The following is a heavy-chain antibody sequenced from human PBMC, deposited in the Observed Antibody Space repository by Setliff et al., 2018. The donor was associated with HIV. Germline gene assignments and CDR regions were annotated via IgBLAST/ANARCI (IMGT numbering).Heavy chain of an antibody. CDR3: ARERDSNGYQFDY. CDR2: INVALVKT. J-gene: IGHJ4*02. Sequence: GASVKVSCKTSGYTFTAYYIYWVRQAPGHGLEWMGWINVALVKTKYSQRLQGRVTISSDTSANTVYMELSSLTSEDTAVYYCARERDSNGYQFDYWGQGTLVTAPQ. V-gene: IGHV1-3*01. D-gene: IGHD3-22*01. CDR1: GYTFTAYY.